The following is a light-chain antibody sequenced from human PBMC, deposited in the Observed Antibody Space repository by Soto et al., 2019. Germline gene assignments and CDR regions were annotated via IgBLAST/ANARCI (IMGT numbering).Light chain of an antibody. Sequence: EVVMAQSPATLSASPGERATLSCRASQSVSSYLAWYQQKPVQAPRLIIDGASTRATGIPARFSGGGSGTDITLTISSRQADDVVVYYCQQHYSTPLTFGQGTQVEI. CDR2: GAS. V-gene: IGKV3-15*01. CDR3: QQHYSTPLT. CDR1: QSVSSY. J-gene: IGKJ5*01.